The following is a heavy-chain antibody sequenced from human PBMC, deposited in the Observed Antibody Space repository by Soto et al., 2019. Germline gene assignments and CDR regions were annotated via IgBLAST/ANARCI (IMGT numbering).Heavy chain of an antibody. D-gene: IGHD1-26*01. CDR1: GYTFTSYA. CDR3: ASESYCGDFDF. J-gene: IGHJ4*02. CDR2: INAGNGNT. V-gene: IGHV1-3*05. Sequence: QVQLVQSGAEEKKPGASVKVSCKASGYTFTSYAMHWVRQAPGQRLEWMGWINAGNGNTKESLKLQGRVTISRDTSASTAYMELSILRSEDTAVYYFASESYCGDFDFWSQGTLVTVSS.